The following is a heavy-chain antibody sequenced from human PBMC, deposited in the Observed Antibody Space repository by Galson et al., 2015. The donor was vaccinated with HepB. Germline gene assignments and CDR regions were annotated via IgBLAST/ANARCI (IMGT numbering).Heavy chain of an antibody. J-gene: IGHJ3*02. CDR3: ARGEAVAGTRFYAFDI. CDR1: GYTFTSYY. V-gene: IGHV1-46*01. D-gene: IGHD6-19*01. Sequence: SVKVSCKASGYTFTSYYMHWVRQAPGQGLEWMGIINPSGGSTSYAQKFQGRVTMTRDTSTSTVYMELSSLRSEDTAVYYCARGEAVAGTRFYAFDIWGQGTMVTVSS. CDR2: INPSGGST.